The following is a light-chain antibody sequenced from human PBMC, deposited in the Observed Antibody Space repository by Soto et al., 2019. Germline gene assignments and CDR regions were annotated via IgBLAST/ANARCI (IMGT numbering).Light chain of an antibody. CDR1: ESVSRK. CDR2: DAS. J-gene: IGKJ5*01. CDR3: QQYNSWPTIT. V-gene: IGKV3-15*01. Sequence: EVVMTQSPATPSLSPGERATLSCRASESVSRKLAWYQQKPGQAPRLLIYDASTRATGIPDRFSGVGSGTEFTLTISSLQSEDFVVYYGQQYNSWPTITFGQGTRLEIK.